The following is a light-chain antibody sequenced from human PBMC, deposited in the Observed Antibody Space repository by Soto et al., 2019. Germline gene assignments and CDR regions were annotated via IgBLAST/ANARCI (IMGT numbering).Light chain of an antibody. J-gene: IGKJ1*01. V-gene: IGKV3-11*01. CDR3: QQYDQWWT. Sequence: EIVLTQSPATLSLSPGERATLSCRASQSVSAYLAWYQQKPGQAPRLLIYDASNRATGIPGRFSGSGSGTDFTLTISSLESADFGVYFCQQYDQWWTFGQGTKVDI. CDR2: DAS. CDR1: QSVSAY.